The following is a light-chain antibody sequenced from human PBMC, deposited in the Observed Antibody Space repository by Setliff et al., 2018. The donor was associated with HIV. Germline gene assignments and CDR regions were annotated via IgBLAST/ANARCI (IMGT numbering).Light chain of an antibody. V-gene: IGLV2-14*01. CDR3: SSYAITNTLP. Sequence: QSALTQPASVSGSPGQSITISCTGTSRDVGGYNYVSWYQQHPGKAPKLIIYEVRNRPSGVSSRFSGSKSGNTASLTISGLQAEDEGDYYCSSYAITNTLPFGTGTKGTV. CDR1: SRDVGGYNY. CDR2: EVR. J-gene: IGLJ1*01.